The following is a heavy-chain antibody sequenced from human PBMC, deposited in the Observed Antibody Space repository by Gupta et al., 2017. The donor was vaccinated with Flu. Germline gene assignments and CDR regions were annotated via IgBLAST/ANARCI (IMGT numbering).Heavy chain of an antibody. Sequence: RQAPGKGLEGVGRSRNKANSYTTEYAASVKGRFTISRDDSKDSLFLQMNSLKTEDTAVYYCLLSTVVNRMDVWGQGTTVTVS. CDR3: LLSTVVNRMDV. J-gene: IGHJ6*02. V-gene: IGHV3-72*01. D-gene: IGHD4-17*01. CDR2: SRNKANSYTT.